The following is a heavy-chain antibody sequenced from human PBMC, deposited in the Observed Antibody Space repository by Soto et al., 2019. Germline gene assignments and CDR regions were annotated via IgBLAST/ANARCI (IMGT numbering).Heavy chain of an antibody. J-gene: IGHJ4*02. CDR3: AKDRHRSGSPHPFDY. Sequence: EVQLLESGGGLVQPGGSLRLSCVASGVTFSSYAMSWVRQAPGKGLAWVSAVSKSGADTNYADSVRGRITIYRDNSKNTLYLQMNSLRAEDTAIYSCAKDRHRSGSPHPFDYWGQGTLVTVSS. V-gene: IGHV3-23*01. D-gene: IGHD6-19*01. CDR1: GVTFSSYA. CDR2: VSKSGADT.